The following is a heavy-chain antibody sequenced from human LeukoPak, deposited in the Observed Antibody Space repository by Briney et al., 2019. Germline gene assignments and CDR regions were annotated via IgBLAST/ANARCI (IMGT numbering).Heavy chain of an antibody. J-gene: IGHJ4*02. CDR2: ISGSGGST. CDR1: GFTFSSYA. Sequence: GGSLRLSCAASGFTFSSYAMSWVRQAPGKGLEWVSAISGSGGSTYYADSVKGRFTISRDNSKNTPYLQMNSLRAEDTAVYYCARGDQVGATLSWGQGTLVTVSS. V-gene: IGHV3-23*01. CDR3: ARGDQVGATLS. D-gene: IGHD1-26*01.